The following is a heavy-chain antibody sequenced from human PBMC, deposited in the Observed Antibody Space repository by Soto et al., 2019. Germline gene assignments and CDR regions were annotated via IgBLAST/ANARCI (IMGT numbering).Heavy chain of an antibody. CDR1: GFTFSSYA. CDR3: XXXXXXXXXXPVYFDY. V-gene: IGHV3-23*01. CDR2: ISGSGGST. Sequence: EVQLLESGGGLVQPGGSLRLSCAASGFTFSSYAMSWVRQAPGKGLEWVSAISGSGGSTYYADSVKGRFTIXRDNSKNTXXXXXXXXXAXXXXXXXXXXXXXXXXXXPVYFDYWGQGTLVTVSS. J-gene: IGHJ4*02.